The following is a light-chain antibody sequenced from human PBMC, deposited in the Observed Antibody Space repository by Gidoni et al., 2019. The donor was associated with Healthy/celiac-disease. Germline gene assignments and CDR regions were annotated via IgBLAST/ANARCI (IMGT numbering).Light chain of an antibody. CDR2: GAS. Sequence: EIVLTQSPGTLSLSPGERATLSCRASQSVSSSYLAWYQQKPGKAPMLLLYGASSRATGSPDRFSGSGSGTDFTLTISRLEPEDFAVYYCQQYGSSPLFTFGPGTKVDIK. V-gene: IGKV3-20*01. J-gene: IGKJ3*01. CDR3: QQYGSSPLFT. CDR1: QSVSSSY.